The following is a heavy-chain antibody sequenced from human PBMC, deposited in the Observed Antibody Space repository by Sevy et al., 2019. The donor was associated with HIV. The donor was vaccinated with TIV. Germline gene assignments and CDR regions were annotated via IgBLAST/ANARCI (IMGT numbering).Heavy chain of an antibody. V-gene: IGHV3-7*03. Sequence: GGSLRLPCAASGFKFSSYWMSWVRQAPGKGLEWVANIKQDGSDGYYVDSVKGRFTISRDNAKNSLYLQMNSLRAEDTAVYYCARAGPLGDLDHFDHWGQGNLVTVSS. CDR2: IKQDGSDG. CDR1: GFKFSSYW. CDR3: ARAGPLGDLDHFDH. D-gene: IGHD4-17*01. J-gene: IGHJ4*02.